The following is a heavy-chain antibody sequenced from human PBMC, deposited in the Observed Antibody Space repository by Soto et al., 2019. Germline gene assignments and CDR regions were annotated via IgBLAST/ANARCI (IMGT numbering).Heavy chain of an antibody. Sequence: PGGSLRLSCAASGFTFSSYAISWVRQAPGKGLEWVSAISGSGGSTYYADSVKGRFTISRDNSKNALYLQMNSLRAEDTAVYYCAKTSSSWPAPPDFDYWGQGTLVTVSS. V-gene: IGHV3-23*01. CDR2: ISGSGGST. J-gene: IGHJ4*02. CDR1: GFTFSSYA. D-gene: IGHD6-13*01. CDR3: AKTSSSWPAPPDFDY.